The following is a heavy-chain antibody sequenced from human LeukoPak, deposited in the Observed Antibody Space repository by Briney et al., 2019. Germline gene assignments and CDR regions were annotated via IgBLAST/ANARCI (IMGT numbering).Heavy chain of an antibody. CDR3: ARGGSYGDYSFDY. CDR1: GGTFSSYA. D-gene: IGHD4-17*01. CDR2: IIPIFGTA. Sequence: GASVKVSCKASGGTFSSYAISWVRQAPGQGLEWMGGIIPIFGTANYAQKFQGRVTITADESTSTAYMELSSLRSEDTAVYYCARGGSYGDYSFDYWGQGTLVTVSS. V-gene: IGHV1-69*13. J-gene: IGHJ4*02.